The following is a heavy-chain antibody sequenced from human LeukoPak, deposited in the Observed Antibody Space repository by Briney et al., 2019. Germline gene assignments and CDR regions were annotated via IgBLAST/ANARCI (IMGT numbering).Heavy chain of an antibody. D-gene: IGHD5-12*01. V-gene: IGHV1-46*01. Sequence: GASVKVSCKASGYSFTNYKIHWLRQAPGHGLQWMGIIDPSGPSVTYAQIFKGRLIVTSDTSTSTIYMQLSSLRSEDSAMYYCARATSPIAYDWNSWGQGTLVTVSS. CDR3: ARATSPIAYDWNS. CDR1: GYSFTNYK. J-gene: IGHJ4*02. CDR2: IDPSGPSV.